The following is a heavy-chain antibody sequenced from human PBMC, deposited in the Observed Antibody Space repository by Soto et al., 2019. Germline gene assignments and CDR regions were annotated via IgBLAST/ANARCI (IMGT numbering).Heavy chain of an antibody. Sequence: QMQLQESGPGLVKPSETLSLTCTVSGVSVSSGSYYWTWIRQPPGKGLEWIGYIYYSGSTNYNPSLTSRITISLDTSNNQFSLKLNSVTTADTAVYYCAREIMGGLNGVDVWGQGTKVIVSS. CDR2: IYYSGST. V-gene: IGHV4-61*01. J-gene: IGHJ6*02. CDR3: AREIMGGLNGVDV. CDR1: GVSVSSGSYY. D-gene: IGHD2-15*01.